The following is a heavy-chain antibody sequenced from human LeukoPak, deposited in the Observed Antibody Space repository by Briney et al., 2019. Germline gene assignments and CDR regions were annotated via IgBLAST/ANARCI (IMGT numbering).Heavy chain of an antibody. J-gene: IGHJ3*02. D-gene: IGHD1-26*01. CDR2: INWDGAST. CDR3: AREARDGSYYGAFDI. Sequence: GGSLRLSCAASGFTFDDYGMSWVRQAPGKGLEWVFGINWDGASTGYAFSVRGRFTISRDNAKNSLYLQTNSLRAEDTALHYCAREARDGSYYGAFDIWGQGTMVTVSS. CDR1: GFTFDDYG. V-gene: IGHV3-20*04.